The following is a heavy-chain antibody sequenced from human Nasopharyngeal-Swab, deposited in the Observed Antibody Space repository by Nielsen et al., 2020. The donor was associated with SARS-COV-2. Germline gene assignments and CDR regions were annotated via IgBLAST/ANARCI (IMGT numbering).Heavy chain of an antibody. Sequence: VRQAPGKGLEWVAFIAQDASNEYYGDSVRGRFSISRDSSKNTLYLQMDSLRGEDTAVYYCARDAPAHYGAFYWGRGTLVTVSS. J-gene: IGHJ4*02. V-gene: IGHV3-30*03. D-gene: IGHD4-17*01. CDR3: ARDAPAHYGAFY. CDR2: IAQDASNE.